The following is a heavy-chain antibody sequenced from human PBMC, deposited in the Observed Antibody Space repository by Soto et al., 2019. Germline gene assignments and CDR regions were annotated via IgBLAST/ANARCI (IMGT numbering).Heavy chain of an antibody. J-gene: IGHJ3*02. V-gene: IGHV1-46*01. CDR1: GYTFTSYY. CDR2: INPSGGGT. CDR3: ARGQRFLEWLFQVASKDAFDI. Sequence: GASVKVSCKASGYTFTSYYVHWVRQAPGQGLEWMGIINPSGGGTGYAQKFQGRVTMTRNTSISTAYMELSSLRSEDTAVYYCARGQRFLEWLFQVASKDAFDIWGQGTMVTVSS. D-gene: IGHD3-3*01.